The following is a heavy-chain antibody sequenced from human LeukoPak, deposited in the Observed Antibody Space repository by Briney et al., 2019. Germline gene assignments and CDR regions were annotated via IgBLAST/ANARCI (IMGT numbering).Heavy chain of an antibody. CDR3: AKEAALRD. Sequence: PGGSLRLSCAASGFIFSTYEMNWVRQAPGKGLEWISYTSSSGTTIYYADSVKGRFTISRDNAKNSLFLQMNSLRAEDTAIYYCAKEAALRDWGQGTLVTVSS. J-gene: IGHJ4*02. V-gene: IGHV3-48*03. D-gene: IGHD2-15*01. CDR1: GFIFSTYE. CDR2: TSSSGTTI.